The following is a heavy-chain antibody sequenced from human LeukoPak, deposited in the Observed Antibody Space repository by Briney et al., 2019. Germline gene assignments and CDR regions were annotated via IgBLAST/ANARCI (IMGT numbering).Heavy chain of an antibody. Sequence: SETLSLTCGVSGGSVSSTNWWTWIRQPPGKGLEWIGYVFYTGSTNYNPSLKSRVTISVDTSKNQFSLRLSSMTAADTAVYYCARTAGRGVDDAFDVWGQGTMVTVSS. CDR1: GGSVSSTNW. J-gene: IGHJ3*01. V-gene: IGHV4-59*08. CDR3: ARTAGRGVDDAFDV. D-gene: IGHD6-19*01. CDR2: VFYTGST.